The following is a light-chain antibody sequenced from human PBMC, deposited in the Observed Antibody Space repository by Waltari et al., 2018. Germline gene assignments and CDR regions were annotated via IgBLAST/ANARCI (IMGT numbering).Light chain of an antibody. CDR2: DVN. CDR3: SSYTTGRTYV. Sequence: QSALTPPASVSGSPGQSIALSCTGTDTDIGRHTLVPWYRQRPGEVPKLIIYDVNSRLSGISSRFSGSKFGNTASLTISGLQTEDEAVYYCSSYTTGRTYVFGTGTKVTVL. V-gene: IGLV2-14*03. CDR1: DTDIGRHTL. J-gene: IGLJ1*01.